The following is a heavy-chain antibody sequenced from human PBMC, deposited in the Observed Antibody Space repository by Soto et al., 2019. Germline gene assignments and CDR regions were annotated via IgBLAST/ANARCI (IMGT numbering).Heavy chain of an antibody. Sequence: TLSLTCTVSGGSISSSSYYWGWIRQPPGKGLEWIGSIYYSGSTYYNPSLKSRVTISVDTSKNQFSLKLSSVTAADAAVYYCARHNWGYSGYDYHYFDYWGQGTLVTVSS. CDR3: ARHNWGYSGYDYHYFDY. CDR1: GGSISSSSYY. CDR2: IYYSGST. D-gene: IGHD5-12*01. J-gene: IGHJ4*02. V-gene: IGHV4-39*01.